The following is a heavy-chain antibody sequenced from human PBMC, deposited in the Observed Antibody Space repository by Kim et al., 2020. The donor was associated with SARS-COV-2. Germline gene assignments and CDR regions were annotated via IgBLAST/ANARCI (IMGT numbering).Heavy chain of an antibody. CDR1: GGSTNSSNCY. CDR2: IYYSGNT. J-gene: IGHJ2*01. D-gene: IGHD5-18*01. Sequence: SETLSLTCSVSGGSTNSSNCYWAWIRQPPGKGLEWIGSIYYSGNTYNNPSLKSRVTLSVDTSKNRFSLRLNSVTATDTAVYYCARHNTGGGSWDWYFDIWRRGTLLTVSS. V-gene: IGHV4-39*01. CDR3: ARHNTGGGSWDWYFDI.